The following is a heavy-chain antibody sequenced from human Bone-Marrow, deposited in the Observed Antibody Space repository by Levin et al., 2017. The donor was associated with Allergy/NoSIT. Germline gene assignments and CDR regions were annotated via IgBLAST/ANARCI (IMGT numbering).Heavy chain of an antibody. CDR3: AREFPSGRIGAPDY. D-gene: IGHD3-10*01. CDR2: ISSDGTNK. Sequence: GGSLRLSCAASGFTFRSYTMHWVRQAPGKGLEWVALISSDGTNKLYGDSVKGRFNIARDNSKSMLYLQMNSLRVEDTGVYYCAREFPSGRIGAPDYWGQGTLATVSS. J-gene: IGHJ4*02. V-gene: IGHV3-30*04. CDR1: GFTFRSYT.